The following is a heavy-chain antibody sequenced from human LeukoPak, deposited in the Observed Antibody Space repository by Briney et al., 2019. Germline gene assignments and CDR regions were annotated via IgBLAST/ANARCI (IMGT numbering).Heavy chain of an antibody. CDR3: AKDRRDGSGSYLDL. CDR1: GFTFSSYG. D-gene: IGHD3-10*01. Sequence: GGTLRLSCAASGFTFSSYGMSWVRQDPGKGLEWVSAISGSGGSTYYADFVKGRFTIARDNSKNTLYLQMNGLRAEDTVVYCCAKDRRDGSGSYLDLWGQGTLVTVSS. J-gene: IGHJ5*02. V-gene: IGHV3-23*01. CDR2: ISGSGGST.